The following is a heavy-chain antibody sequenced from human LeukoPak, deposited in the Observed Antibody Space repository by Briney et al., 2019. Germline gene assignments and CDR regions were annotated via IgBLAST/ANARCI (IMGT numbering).Heavy chain of an antibody. Sequence: SVTLSLTCTVSGASISSYYWSWLRQPAGKGLEWIGRIYTSGSTNYNPSLKSRVTMSVDTSKNQFSLKFSSVTAADTAVYYCVSYSGSNAYYAYWGQGTLVTVSS. V-gene: IGHV4-4*07. D-gene: IGHD1-26*01. J-gene: IGHJ4*02. CDR3: VSYSGSNAYYAY. CDR2: IYTSGST. CDR1: GASISSYY.